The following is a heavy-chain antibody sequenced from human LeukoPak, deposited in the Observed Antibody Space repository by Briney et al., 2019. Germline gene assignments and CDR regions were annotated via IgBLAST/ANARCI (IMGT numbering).Heavy chain of an antibody. J-gene: IGHJ4*02. CDR3: TTRTGYNYFDY. D-gene: IGHD3-9*01. CDR1: GYTLSELS. CDR2: FDPEDGET. V-gene: IGHV1-24*01. Sequence: ASVKVSCKVSGYTLSELSMHWVRQAPGKGPEWMGGFDPEDGETIYAQKFQGRVTMAEDTSTDTAYMELRSLRSEDTAVYYCTTRTGYNYFDYWGQGTLVTVSS.